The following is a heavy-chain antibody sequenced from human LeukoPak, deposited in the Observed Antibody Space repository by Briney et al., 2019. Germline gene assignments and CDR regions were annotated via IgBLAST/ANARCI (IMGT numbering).Heavy chain of an antibody. CDR1: GFTVSSNY. D-gene: IGHD1-26*01. V-gene: IGHV3-23*01. J-gene: IGHJ4*02. CDR3: AKASVGATIGY. Sequence: GGSLRLSCAASGFTVSSNYMSWVRQAPGKGLEWVSAISGSGGSTYYADSVKGRFTISRDNSKNTLYLQMNSLRAEDTAVYYCAKASVGATIGYWGQGTLVTVSS. CDR2: ISGSGGST.